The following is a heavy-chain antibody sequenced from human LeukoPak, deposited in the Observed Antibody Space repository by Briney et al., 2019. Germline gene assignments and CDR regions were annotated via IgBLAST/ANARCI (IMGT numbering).Heavy chain of an antibody. CDR1: GGSFSGYY. V-gene: IGHV4-34*01. Sequence: SETLSLTCAVYGGSFSGYYWSWIRQPPGKGLEWIGEINHSGSTNYNPSLKSRVTISVDTSKNQFSLKLSSVTAADTAVYYCARVPTTYCSSTSCPRRAYYYYYYMDVWGKGTTVTVSS. CDR2: INHSGST. J-gene: IGHJ6*03. CDR3: ARVPTTYCSSTSCPRRAYYYYYYMDV. D-gene: IGHD2-2*01.